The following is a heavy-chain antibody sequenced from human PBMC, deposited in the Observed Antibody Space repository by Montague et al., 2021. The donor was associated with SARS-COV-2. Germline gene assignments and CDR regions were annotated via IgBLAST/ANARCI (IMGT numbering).Heavy chain of an antibody. CDR3: ARADITIVRGVNRWAFDI. D-gene: IGHD3-10*01. Sequence: SETLSLTCTVSGGSISTYYWSRIRQPPGKGLEWIGYIYYSGSTNYYPSLKSRVTISVDTSKNQFSLKLSSVTAADTAVYYCARADITIVRGVNRWAFDIWGQGTMVTVSS. CDR2: IYYSGST. CDR1: GGSISTYY. V-gene: IGHV4-59*01. J-gene: IGHJ3*02.